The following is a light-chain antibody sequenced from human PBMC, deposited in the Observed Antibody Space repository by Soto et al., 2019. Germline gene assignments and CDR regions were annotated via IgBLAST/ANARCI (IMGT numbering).Light chain of an antibody. CDR2: AAS. V-gene: IGKV1-8*01. CDR1: QGISSY. J-gene: IGKJ1*01. Sequence: AIRMTQSPASLSASPGDRVTLTCRASQGISSYLAWYQQKPGQAPKLLIYAASTLQSGVPSMFSGSGSGTDFTLTISCLQSEYFATYYCQQYYSYSRTFGQGTKVEIK. CDR3: QQYYSYSRT.